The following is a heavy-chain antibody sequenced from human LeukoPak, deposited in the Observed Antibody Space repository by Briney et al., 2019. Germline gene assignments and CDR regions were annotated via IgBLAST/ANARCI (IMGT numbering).Heavy chain of an antibody. CDR1: GFTFSSFG. V-gene: IGHV3-33*06. CDR3: AKEAIFGVVPVFDY. CDR2: IWYDGSND. Sequence: GGSLRLSCAASGFTFSSFGMYWVRQAPGKGLEWVAVIWYDGSNDDYADSVKGRFTISRDNSKNTLYLQMNSLRAEDTAVYYCAKEAIFGVVPVFDYWGQGTLVTVSS. D-gene: IGHD3-3*01. J-gene: IGHJ4*02.